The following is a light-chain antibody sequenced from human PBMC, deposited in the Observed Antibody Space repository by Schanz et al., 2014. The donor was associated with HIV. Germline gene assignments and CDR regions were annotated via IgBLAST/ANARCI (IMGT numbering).Light chain of an antibody. J-gene: IGLJ2*01. CDR2: GVF. CDR3: SSYTASSTLMV. Sequence: QSALTQPASVSGSPGQSITFSCTGTNNDIGSYTYVSWYQQHPDKAPKLVVYGVFDRPSGVSNRFSGSKSGNTASLTISGLQPEDEADYYCSSYTASSTLMVFGGGTKLTVL. CDR1: NNDIGSYTY. V-gene: IGLV2-14*03.